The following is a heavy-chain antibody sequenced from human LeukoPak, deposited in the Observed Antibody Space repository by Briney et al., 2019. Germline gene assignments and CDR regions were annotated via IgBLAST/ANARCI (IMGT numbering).Heavy chain of an antibody. V-gene: IGHV3-30-3*01. CDR1: GFTFSSYA. D-gene: IGHD2-2*01. J-gene: IGHJ4*02. CDR3: AREYCSSTSCSQFGY. Sequence: PGRSLRLSCAASGFTFSSYAMHWVRQAPGKGLEWVAVISYDGSNKYYADSVKGRFTISRDNSKNTLYLQMNSLRAEDTAVYYCAREYCSSTSCSQFGYWGQGTLVTVSS. CDR2: ISYDGSNK.